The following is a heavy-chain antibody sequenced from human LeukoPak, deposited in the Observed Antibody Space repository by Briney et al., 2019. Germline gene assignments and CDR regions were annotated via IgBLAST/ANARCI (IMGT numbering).Heavy chain of an antibody. V-gene: IGHV3-7*01. Sequence: GGSLRLSCAASGFSFSSYWMSWMRQAPGKGLEWVANIKFDGNEEYYVDSVKGRFTISRDNAKNSLYLQLNSLRVEDTAVYYCARVFSVTTRAHWGQGTLVTVSS. CDR3: ARVFSVTTRAH. J-gene: IGHJ1*01. D-gene: IGHD4-17*01. CDR1: GFSFSSYW. CDR2: IKFDGNEE.